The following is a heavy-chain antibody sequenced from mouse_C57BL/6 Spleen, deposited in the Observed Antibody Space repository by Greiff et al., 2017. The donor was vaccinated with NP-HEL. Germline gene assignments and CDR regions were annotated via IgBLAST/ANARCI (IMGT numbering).Heavy chain of an antibody. J-gene: IGHJ1*03. CDR3: AGYYYGSSYWYFDV. D-gene: IGHD1-1*01. CDR2: ISYDGSN. Sequence: DVQLQESGPGLVKPSQSLSLTCSVTGYSITSGYYWNWIRQFPGNKLEWMGYISYDGSNNYNPSLKNRISITRDTSKNQFFLKLNSVTTEDTATYYCAGYYYGSSYWYFDVWGTGTTVTVSS. V-gene: IGHV3-6*01. CDR1: GYSITSGYY.